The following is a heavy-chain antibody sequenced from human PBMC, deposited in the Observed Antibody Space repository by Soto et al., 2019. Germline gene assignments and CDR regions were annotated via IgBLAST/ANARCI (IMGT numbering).Heavy chain of an antibody. V-gene: IGHV1-18*01. CDR1: GYTFTSYG. J-gene: IGHJ4*02. Sequence: GAEVKKPGASVKVSCKASGYTFTSYGITWVRQAPGQGLEWMGWISAHNGNTDYAQKLQGRVIVTRDTSTSTAYMELRSLRSDDTAVYYCARGRYGDYWGQGALVTFSS. CDR3: ARGRYGDY. CDR2: ISAHNGNT. D-gene: IGHD1-1*01.